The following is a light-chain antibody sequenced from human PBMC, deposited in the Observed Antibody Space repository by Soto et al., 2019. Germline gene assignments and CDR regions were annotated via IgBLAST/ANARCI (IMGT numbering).Light chain of an antibody. CDR1: SGHSSYA. CDR3: QTWGTARV. J-gene: IGLJ7*01. CDR2: LNSDGSH. V-gene: IGLV4-69*01. Sequence: QSVLTQSPSASASLGASVKLTCTLSSGHSSYAIAWHQQQPEKGPRYLTKLNSDGSHSKGDGIPDRFSGSSSGAERYLTISSLQSEDEADYYCQTWGTARVFGGGTQLTVL.